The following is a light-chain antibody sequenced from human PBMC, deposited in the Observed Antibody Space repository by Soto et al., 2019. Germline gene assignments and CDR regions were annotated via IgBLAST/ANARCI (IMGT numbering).Light chain of an antibody. CDR2: LNSDGSH. J-gene: IGLJ2*01. CDR3: QTWATGIGV. V-gene: IGLV4-69*01. CDR1: SGHSSYA. Sequence: QPVLTQSPSASASLGASVKFTCTLSSGHSSYAIAWHQQQPEKGPRYLMKLNSDGSHSKGDGIPDRFSGSSSGAERYLTISSLQSEDEADYYCQTWATGIGVFGGGTKLTVL.